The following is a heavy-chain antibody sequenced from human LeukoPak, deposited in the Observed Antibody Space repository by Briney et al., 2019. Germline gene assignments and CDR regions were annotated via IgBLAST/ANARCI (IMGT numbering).Heavy chain of an antibody. J-gene: IGHJ6*02. CDR3: ARGTRYSYGYNYYYGMDV. D-gene: IGHD5-18*01. CDR1: GYTFTSYD. Sequence: GASVTVSFTASGYTFTSYDINWVRQATGQGLEWMGWMNPNSGNTGYAQKFQGRVTMTRNTSISTAYMELSSLRSEDTAVYYCARGTRYSYGYNYYYGMDVWGQGTTVTVSS. V-gene: IGHV1-8*01. CDR2: MNPNSGNT.